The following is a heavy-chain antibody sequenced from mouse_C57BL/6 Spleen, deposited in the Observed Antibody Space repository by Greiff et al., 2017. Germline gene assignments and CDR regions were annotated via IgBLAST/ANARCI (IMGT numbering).Heavy chain of an antibody. CDR2: INPYNGGT. CDR1: GYTFTDYY. V-gene: IGHV1-19*01. Sequence: EVQLQQSGPVLVKPGASVTMSCKASGYTFTDYYMNWVKQSHGKSLEWIGVINPYNGGTSYNQKVKGKATLTVDKSSSTAYMKLNSLTSEDSAVYYCARDYDYADYAMDYWGQGTSVTVSS. CDR3: ARDYDYADYAMDY. J-gene: IGHJ4*01. D-gene: IGHD2-4*01.